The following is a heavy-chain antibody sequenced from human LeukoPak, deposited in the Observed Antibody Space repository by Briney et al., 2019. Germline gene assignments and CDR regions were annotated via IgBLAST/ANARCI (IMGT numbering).Heavy chain of an antibody. D-gene: IGHD6-19*01. V-gene: IGHV3-30*04. J-gene: IGHJ4*02. CDR2: ISYDGSNK. CDR1: GFTFSSYA. Sequence: PGGSLRLSCAASGFTFSSYAMHWVRQAPGKGLEWVAVISYDGSNKYYADSVKGRFTISGDNSKNTLYLQMNSLRAEDTAVYYCARDRQWLPTGVFDYWGQGTLVTVFS. CDR3: ARDRQWLPTGVFDY.